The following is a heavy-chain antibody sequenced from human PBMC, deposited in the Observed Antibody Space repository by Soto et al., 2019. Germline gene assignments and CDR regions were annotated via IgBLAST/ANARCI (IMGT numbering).Heavy chain of an antibody. J-gene: IGHJ4*02. CDR2: IWYDGSNK. Sequence: PGGSLRLSCAASGFTFSSYGMHWVLQAPGKGLEWVAVIWYDGSNKYYADSVKGRFTISRDNSKNTLYLQMNSLRAEDTAVYYCARDGGDSSSWREDYYFDYWGQGTLVTVSS. D-gene: IGHD6-13*01. V-gene: IGHV3-33*01. CDR1: GFTFSSYG. CDR3: ARDGGDSSSWREDYYFDY.